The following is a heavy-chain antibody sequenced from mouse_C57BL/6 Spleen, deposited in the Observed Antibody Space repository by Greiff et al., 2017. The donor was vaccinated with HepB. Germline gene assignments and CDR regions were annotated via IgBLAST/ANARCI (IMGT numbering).Heavy chain of an antibody. J-gene: IGHJ4*01. D-gene: IGHD1-1*01. Sequence: VQLQQPGAELVKPGASVKLSCKASGYTFTSYWMHWVKQRPGRGLEWIGRIDPNSGGTKYNEKFKSKATLTVDKPSSTAYMQLSRLTSEDSAVYYCATDYYGSSLYAMDYWGQGTSVTVSS. CDR2: IDPNSGGT. CDR1: GYTFTSYW. V-gene: IGHV1-72*01. CDR3: ATDYYGSSLYAMDY.